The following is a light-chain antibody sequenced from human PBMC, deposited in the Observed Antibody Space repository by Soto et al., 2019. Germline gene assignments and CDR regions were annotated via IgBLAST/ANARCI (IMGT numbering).Light chain of an antibody. V-gene: IGLV1-51*01. CDR1: SSNIGGNS. CDR2: DDN. J-gene: IGLJ1*01. Sequence: QPVLTRPPSVSAAAGQKVTISCSGSSSNIGGNSVSFYQQLPWTAPKLLIYDDNKRPSGIPDRFSGSKSGTSATLGITGFQTGDEADYYCGSWDSSLSAYVFGTGTKVTVL. CDR3: GSWDSSLSAYV.